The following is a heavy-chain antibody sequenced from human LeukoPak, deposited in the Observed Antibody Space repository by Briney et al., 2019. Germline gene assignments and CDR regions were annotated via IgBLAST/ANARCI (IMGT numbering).Heavy chain of an antibody. CDR1: GYTFTSYD. CDR2: MNPNSGNT. J-gene: IGHJ4*02. V-gene: IGHV1-8*03. CDR3: ARGRRGSYYYFDY. D-gene: IGHD1-26*01. Sequence: ASVKVSCKASGYTFTSYDINWVQQATGQGLEWMGWMNPNSGNTGYAQKFQGRVTITRNTSISTAYMELSSLRSEDTAVYYCARGRRGSYYYFDYWGQGTLVTVSS.